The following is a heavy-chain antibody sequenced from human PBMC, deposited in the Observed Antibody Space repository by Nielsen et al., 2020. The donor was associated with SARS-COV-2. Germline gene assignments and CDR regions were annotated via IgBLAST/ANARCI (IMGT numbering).Heavy chain of an antibody. Sequence: SETLSLTCSVSGDSFSIYYWSWIRQPPGKGLEWIGYIYYSGSTNYNPSLESRVTISIDTSKHQFSLRLSSVTAADTAVYHCARDIRSSWGWGYCDYWGQGTLVTVSS. CDR3: ARDIRSSWGWGYCDY. CDR1: GDSFSIYY. D-gene: IGHD3-16*01. CDR2: IYYSGST. J-gene: IGHJ4*02. V-gene: IGHV4-59*01.